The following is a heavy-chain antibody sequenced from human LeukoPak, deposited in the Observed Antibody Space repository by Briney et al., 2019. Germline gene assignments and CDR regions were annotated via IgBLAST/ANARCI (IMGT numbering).Heavy chain of an antibody. D-gene: IGHD3-10*01. Sequence: GGSLRLSCAASGFTFSNYAMSWVRQAPGKGLEWVSAISGSGGSTYYADSVKGRFTISRDNSKNRLYLQMNSLRAEDTAVYYCARDQAGSDYWGQGTLVTVFS. CDR1: GFTFSNYA. CDR3: ARDQAGSDY. CDR2: ISGSGGST. V-gene: IGHV3-23*01. J-gene: IGHJ4*02.